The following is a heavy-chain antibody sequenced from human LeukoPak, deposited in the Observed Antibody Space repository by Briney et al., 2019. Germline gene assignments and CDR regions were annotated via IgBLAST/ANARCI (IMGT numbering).Heavy chain of an antibody. CDR1: GFTFSSYS. D-gene: IGHD5-18*01. J-gene: IGHJ6*03. CDR3: AKDPKSRGYSYAYYMDV. CDR2: ISGSGGST. Sequence: GGSLRLSCAASGFTFSSYSMSWVRQAPGKGLEWVSAISGSGGSTYYADSAKGRFTISRDNSKNTLYLQMNSLRAEDTAVYYCAKDPKSRGYSYAYYMDVWGKGTTVTVSS. V-gene: IGHV3-23*01.